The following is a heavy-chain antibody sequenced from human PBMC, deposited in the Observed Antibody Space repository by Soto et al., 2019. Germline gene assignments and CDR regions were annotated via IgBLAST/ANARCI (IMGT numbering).Heavy chain of an antibody. Sequence: EVQLVESGGGLVKPGGSLRLSCAASGFTFSSYSMHWVRQAPGKGLEWVSSISSRSRSIYYADSQKGRFTISRDNTKNSLYLQRNNLRAEDTAVYYCARDRGDYEGLVPYPCDHWGQGTLVTVSS. CDR2: ISSRSRSI. D-gene: IGHD4-17*01. CDR3: ARDRGDYEGLVPYPCDH. V-gene: IGHV3-21*01. J-gene: IGHJ4*02. CDR1: GFTFSSYS.